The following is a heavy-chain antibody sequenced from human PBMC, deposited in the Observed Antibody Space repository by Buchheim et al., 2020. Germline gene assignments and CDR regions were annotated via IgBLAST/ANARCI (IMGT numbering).Heavy chain of an antibody. J-gene: IGHJ5*02. CDR1: GGSFSGYY. Sequence: QVQLQQWGAGLLKPSETLSLTCAVYGGSFSGYYWSWIRQPPGKGLEWIGEINPSGSTNYNPSLKSRVTISVDTSKNQFSLKLSSVTAADTAVYYCARSRGYCSGGSCYVWFDPWGQGTL. CDR2: INPSGST. CDR3: ARSRGYCSGGSCYVWFDP. V-gene: IGHV4-34*01. D-gene: IGHD2-15*01.